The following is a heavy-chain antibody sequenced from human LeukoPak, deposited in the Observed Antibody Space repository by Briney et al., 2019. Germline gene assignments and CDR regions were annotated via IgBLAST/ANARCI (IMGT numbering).Heavy chain of an antibody. V-gene: IGHV4-34*01. CDR3: AKSNGYGLIDI. CDR1: GGSFSAYY. CDR2: INHSEGT. J-gene: IGHJ3*02. Sequence: PSETLSLTCAVYGGSFSAYYWSWIRQPPGKGLEWIGEINHSEGTNYNPSLKSRVTISVDTTKNQFSLKLTSVTAADTAVYYCAKSNGYGLIDIWGRGTMVTVSS. D-gene: IGHD3-22*01.